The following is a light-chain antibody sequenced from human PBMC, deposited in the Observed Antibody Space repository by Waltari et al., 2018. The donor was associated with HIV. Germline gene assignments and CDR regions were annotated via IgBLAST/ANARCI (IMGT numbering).Light chain of an antibody. CDR3: AAWDDSLSAFYV. Sequence: QSVLTQPPSASGAPGQRVTISCSGSTSDIGSNPVTWYQQLPGMAPKLLIYANDQRPSGIPDRFSGSKSGTSASLAISGLQSEDEADYYCAAWDDSLSAFYVFGTGTKVTVL. J-gene: IGLJ1*01. V-gene: IGLV1-44*01. CDR1: TSDIGSNP. CDR2: AND.